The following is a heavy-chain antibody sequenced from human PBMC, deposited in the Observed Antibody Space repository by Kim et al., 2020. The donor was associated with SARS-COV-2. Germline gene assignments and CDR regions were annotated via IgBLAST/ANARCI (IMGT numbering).Heavy chain of an antibody. CDR1: GGSFSGYY. J-gene: IGHJ6*02. Sequence: SETLSLTCAVYGGSFSGYYWSWIHQPPGKGLEWIGEINHSGSTNYNPSLKSRVTISVDTSKNQFSLKLSSVTAADTAVYYCARGRTAMVTRYYYGMDVWGQGTTVTVSS. CDR2: INHSGST. D-gene: IGHD5-18*01. CDR3: ARGRTAMVTRYYYGMDV. V-gene: IGHV4-34*01.